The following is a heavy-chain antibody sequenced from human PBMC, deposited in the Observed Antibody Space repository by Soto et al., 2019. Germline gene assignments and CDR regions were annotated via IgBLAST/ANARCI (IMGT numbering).Heavy chain of an antibody. CDR1: GDTFSRHN. J-gene: IGHJ4*02. CDR3: ASGPAPNVYY. D-gene: IGHD3-16*01. V-gene: IGHV1-69*02. Sequence: QVPLVQSGAEVQKPGSSVRVSCKVSGDTFSRHNIAWVRQASGQGLEWMGRIITYLHVITYARKFRGRVRITADKSTSTVYMYLRSLTSEDTAVYFCASGPAPNVYYWGQVSLVTVSS. CDR2: IITYLHVI.